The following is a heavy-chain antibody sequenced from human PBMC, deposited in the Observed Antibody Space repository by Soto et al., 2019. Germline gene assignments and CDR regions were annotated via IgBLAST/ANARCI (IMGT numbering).Heavy chain of an antibody. CDR2: ISAYNGNT. D-gene: IGHD2-2*02. CDR1: GYTFTSYG. Sequence: ASVKVSCKASGYTFTSYGISWVRQAPGQGLEWMGWISAYNGNTNYAQKLQGRVTMTTDTSTSTAYMELRSLRSDDTAVYYCAREILGYCSSTSCYMGDYWGQGTLVTVSS. J-gene: IGHJ4*02. CDR3: AREILGYCSSTSCYMGDY. V-gene: IGHV1-18*04.